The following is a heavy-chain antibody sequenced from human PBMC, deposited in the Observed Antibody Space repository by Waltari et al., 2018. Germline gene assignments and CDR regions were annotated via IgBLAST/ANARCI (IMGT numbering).Heavy chain of an antibody. Sequence: QVQLVESGGGVVQPGRSLRLSCAASGFTFSSYGMHWVRQAPGKGLEWVAVIWYDGSNKYYADSVKGRFTISRDNSKNTLYLQMNSLRAEDTAVYYCAKTRVDYYYYMDVWDKGTTVTVSS. V-gene: IGHV3-30*18. CDR1: GFTFSSYG. CDR3: AKTRVDYYYYMDV. CDR2: IWYDGSNK. J-gene: IGHJ6*03.